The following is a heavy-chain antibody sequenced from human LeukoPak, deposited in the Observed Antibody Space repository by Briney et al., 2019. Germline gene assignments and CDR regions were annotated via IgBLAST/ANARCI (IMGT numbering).Heavy chain of an antibody. J-gene: IGHJ4*02. Sequence: PGGSLRLSCAASGFTVSSNYMSWVRQAPGKGLEWVSGISGSGGGTYYADSVKGRYTISRDNSKNTVYLQMNSLRAEDTAVYYCAKGTALVSYYFDYWGQGTLVTVSS. CDR1: GFTVSSNY. D-gene: IGHD5-18*01. CDR3: AKGTALVSYYFDY. V-gene: IGHV3-23*01. CDR2: ISGSGGGT.